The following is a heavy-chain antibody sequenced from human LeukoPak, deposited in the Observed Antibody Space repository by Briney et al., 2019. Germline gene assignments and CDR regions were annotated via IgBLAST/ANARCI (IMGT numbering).Heavy chain of an antibody. Sequence: SETLSLTCTVSGGSISSYYWSWIRQPPGKGLEWIGYIYYSGSTNYNPSLKSRVTISVDTSKNQFSLKLSSVTAADTAVYYCARSSVVPAASNWFDPWGQGTLVTVSS. CDR1: GGSISSYY. CDR3: ARSSVVPAASNWFDP. D-gene: IGHD2-2*01. J-gene: IGHJ5*02. CDR2: IYYSGST. V-gene: IGHV4-59*12.